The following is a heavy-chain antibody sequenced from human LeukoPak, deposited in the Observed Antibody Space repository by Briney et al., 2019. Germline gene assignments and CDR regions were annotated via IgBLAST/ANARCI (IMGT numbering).Heavy chain of an antibody. D-gene: IGHD3-16*01. Sequence: GGSLRLSCAASGFTFSSYWMSWVRQAPGKGLEWVANIKQDGSEKYYVDSVKGRFTISRDNAKNSLYLQMNSLRAEDTAVYYCARDQTMIDYCFDYRGQGTLVTVSS. CDR1: GFTFSSYW. CDR2: IKQDGSEK. CDR3: ARDQTMIDYCFDY. J-gene: IGHJ4*02. V-gene: IGHV3-7*01.